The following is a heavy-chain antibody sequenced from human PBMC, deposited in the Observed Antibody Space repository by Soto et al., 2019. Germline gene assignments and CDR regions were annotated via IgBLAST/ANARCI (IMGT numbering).Heavy chain of an antibody. D-gene: IGHD2-2*01. J-gene: IGHJ4*02. Sequence: ASVKVSCKASGYIFTSYGISWVRQAPGQGLEWMGWISAYNGNTDYVQKLQGRVTMTTDTSASTSYMELRSLRSDDTAMYYCARCSSPSCDHFDYWGQGTLVTVSS. CDR2: ISAYNGNT. V-gene: IGHV1-18*01. CDR3: ARCSSPSCDHFDY. CDR1: GYIFTSYG.